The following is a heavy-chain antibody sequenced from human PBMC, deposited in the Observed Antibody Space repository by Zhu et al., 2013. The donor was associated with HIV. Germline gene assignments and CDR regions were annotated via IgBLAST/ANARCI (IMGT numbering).Heavy chain of an antibody. D-gene: IGHD1-26*01. CDR3: ARRLVGITVYFDY. Sequence: QVQLQESGPGLVKPSETLSLTCAVSGYSVSNSYYWDWIRQSPGKGLEWIGSIYHSGKTYHNPSLKSRVTISVDTSKNHFSLKLSSVTAADTAVYYCARRLVGITVYFDYWGQGTLVTVSS. CDR1: GYSVSNSYY. CDR2: IYHSGKT. J-gene: IGHJ4*02. V-gene: IGHV4-38-2*01.